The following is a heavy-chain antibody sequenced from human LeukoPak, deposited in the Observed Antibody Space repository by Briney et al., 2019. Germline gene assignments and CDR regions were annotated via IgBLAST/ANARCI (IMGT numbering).Heavy chain of an antibody. CDR1: GASISGSGYY. Sequence: SETLSLTCAVSGASISGSGYYLGWIRQPPGKGLEWIGNIYYSGSTYYNPSLKSRVTISVDTSKNQFSLKLSSVTAADTAVYYCAREGGIVVAGTWGRNSYYMDVWGKGTTVTVSS. J-gene: IGHJ6*03. V-gene: IGHV4-39*07. CDR2: IYYSGST. D-gene: IGHD6-19*01. CDR3: AREGGIVVAGTWGRNSYYMDV.